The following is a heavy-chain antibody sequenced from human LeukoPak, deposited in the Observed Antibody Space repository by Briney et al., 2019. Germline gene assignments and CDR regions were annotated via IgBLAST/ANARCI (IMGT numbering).Heavy chain of an antibody. Sequence: ASVKVSCKASGYTFTSYDINWVRQATGQGLEWMGWVNPNSGNTGYAQKFQGRVTMTRNTSISTAYMELSSLRSDDTAVYYCARGPGPLYCSSTSCPGVLWGAFDIWGQGTMVTVSS. CDR1: GYTFTSYD. J-gene: IGHJ3*02. CDR3: ARGPGPLYCSSTSCPGVLWGAFDI. D-gene: IGHD2-2*01. V-gene: IGHV1-8*01. CDR2: VNPNSGNT.